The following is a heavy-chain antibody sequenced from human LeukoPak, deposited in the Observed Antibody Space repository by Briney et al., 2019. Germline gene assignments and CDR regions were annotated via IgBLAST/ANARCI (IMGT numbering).Heavy chain of an antibody. CDR3: ARATTMVRGVIITQDSRDAFDI. V-gene: IGHV1-69*01. J-gene: IGHJ3*02. D-gene: IGHD3-10*01. CDR2: IIPIFGTA. CDR1: GGTFSSYA. Sequence: SVKVSCKASGGTFSSYAISWVRQAPGQGLEWMGGIIPIFGTANYAQKFQGGVTSTGDESTSTAYMGLSSMRSEDTAVYYCARATTMVRGVIITQDSRDAFDIWGQGTMVTVSS.